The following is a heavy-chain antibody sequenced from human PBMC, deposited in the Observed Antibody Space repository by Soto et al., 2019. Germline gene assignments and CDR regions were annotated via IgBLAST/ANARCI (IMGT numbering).Heavy chain of an antibody. Sequence: QVQLVQSGAEVKKPVSSVKVSCKASGYTFTGYYMHWVRQAPGQGLEWMGWINPNSGGTNYAQKFQGRVTMTRDTSISTAYMELSRLRSDDTAVYYCAREFRVFGVVNKGMDVWGQGTTVTVSS. V-gene: IGHV1-2*02. CDR3: AREFRVFGVVNKGMDV. D-gene: IGHD3-3*01. CDR1: GYTFTGYY. CDR2: INPNSGGT. J-gene: IGHJ6*02.